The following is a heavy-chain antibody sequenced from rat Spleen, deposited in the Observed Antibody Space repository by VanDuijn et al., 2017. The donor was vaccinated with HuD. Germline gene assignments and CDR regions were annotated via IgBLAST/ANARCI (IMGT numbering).Heavy chain of an antibody. J-gene: IGHJ2*01. V-gene: IGHV5-31*01. CDR2: ITNTGGSI. D-gene: IGHD1-11*01. Sequence: EVQLVESGGGLVQPGRSLKLSCVASGFTFNNYWMTWIRQAPGKGLEWVASITNTGGSIYYPDSVKGRFTISRDPAKSTLYLQMDSLRSEDTATYYCARHGSRRRVSYYFAYWGQGVMVTVSS. CDR1: GFTFNNYW. CDR3: ARHGSRRRVSYYFAY.